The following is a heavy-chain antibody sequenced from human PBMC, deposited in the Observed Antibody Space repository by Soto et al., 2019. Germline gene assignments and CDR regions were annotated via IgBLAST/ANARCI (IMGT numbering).Heavy chain of an antibody. CDR2: IYNSGST. CDR3: ARLQYYYDSSVH. Sequence: QLQLQESGPGLVKPSETLSLTCTVSGGSMSSSSYYWGWIRQPPGKGLEWIGNIYNSGSTYYNPSLKSRVTISVDTSKNQFSLKVNSVTAADTAVYYCARLQYYYDSSVHWGQGTLVTVSS. CDR1: GGSMSSSSYY. J-gene: IGHJ4*02. V-gene: IGHV4-39*01. D-gene: IGHD3-22*01.